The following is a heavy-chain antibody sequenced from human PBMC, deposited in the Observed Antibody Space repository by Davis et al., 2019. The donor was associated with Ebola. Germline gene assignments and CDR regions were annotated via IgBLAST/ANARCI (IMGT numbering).Heavy chain of an antibody. CDR2: IYPGDSDT. CDR3: ARHGSRRAYCSSTSCYTIVGLDYGMDV. CDR1: GYSFTSYW. V-gene: IGHV5-51*01. J-gene: IGHJ6*02. Sequence: GESLKISCKGSGYSFTSYWIGWVRQMPGKGLEWMGIIYPGDSDTRYSPSFQGQVTISADKSISTAYLQWSSLKASDTAMYYCARHGSRRAYCSSTSCYTIVGLDYGMDVWGQGTTVTVSS. D-gene: IGHD2-2*02.